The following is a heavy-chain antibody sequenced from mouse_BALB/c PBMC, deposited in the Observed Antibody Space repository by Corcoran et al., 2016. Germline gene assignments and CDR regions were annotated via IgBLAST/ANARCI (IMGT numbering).Heavy chain of an antibody. CDR1: GYTFTSYV. CDR3: AIEVPGGYSFEY. J-gene: IGHJ2*01. V-gene: IGHV1S136*01. Sequence: EVKLQQSGPELVKPGASVKMSCKASGYTFTSYVMHWVKQKPGQGLEWIGYIYPYNDDTKYNEEFKGKATLTSDKSSSTAYMELNSLTSEDSAVYYCAIEVPGGYSFEYWGQGTTLTVSS. CDR2: IYPYNDDT.